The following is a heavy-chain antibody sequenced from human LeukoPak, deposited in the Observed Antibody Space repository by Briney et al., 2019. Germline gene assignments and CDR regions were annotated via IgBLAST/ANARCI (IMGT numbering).Heavy chain of an antibody. CDR2: ISCSGGST. D-gene: IGHD1-26*01. CDR3: AKDLAGSGSYSFDY. CDR1: GFTFSNYA. J-gene: IGHJ4*02. Sequence: PGGSLRLSCAASGFTFSNYAMNWGRQAPGGGLEGVSAISCSGGSTYYADSVTGPFTISRDNSTTTLSLQMNSLRAEHTAVYYCAKDLAGSGSYSFDYWGQGTLVTVSS. V-gene: IGHV3-23*01.